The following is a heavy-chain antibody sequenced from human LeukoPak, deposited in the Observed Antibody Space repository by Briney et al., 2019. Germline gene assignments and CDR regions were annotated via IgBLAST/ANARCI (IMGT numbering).Heavy chain of an antibody. D-gene: IGHD2-15*01. CDR3: ARDRTTYCSGGSCNSGLIY. CDR2: INHSGST. J-gene: IGHJ4*02. V-gene: IGHV4-34*01. CDR1: GGSFSGYY. Sequence: SETLSLTCAVYGGSFSGYYWSWIRQPPGKGLEWIGEINHSGSTNYNPSLKSRVTISVDTSKNQFSLKLSSVTAADTAVYYCARDRTTYCSGGSCNSGLIYWGQGTLVTVSS.